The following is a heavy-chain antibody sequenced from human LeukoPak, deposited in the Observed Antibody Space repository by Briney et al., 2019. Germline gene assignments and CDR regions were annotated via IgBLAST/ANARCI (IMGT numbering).Heavy chain of an antibody. CDR1: GFTFNIVP. V-gene: IGHV3-23*01. CDR3: IKGDWADN. J-gene: IGHJ4*02. D-gene: IGHD3-9*01. Sequence: GGSLRLSCAASGFTFNIVPMNWVRRPPGKGLEWVSGISTSGDRRYYADSVKGRLSISKDNSEKTLFLEMNSLRDDDAGVYYCIKGDWADNWGQGTLVTVSS. CDR2: ISTSGDRR.